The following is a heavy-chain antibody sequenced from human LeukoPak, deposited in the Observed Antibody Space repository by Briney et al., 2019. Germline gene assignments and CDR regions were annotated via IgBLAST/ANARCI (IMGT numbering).Heavy chain of an antibody. CDR3: ARGGTSGSYYDYYYGMDV. J-gene: IGHJ6*02. D-gene: IGHD1-26*01. CDR2: INPSGGST. CDR1: GYTFTSYY. V-gene: IGHV1-46*01. Sequence: ASVKVSCKASGYTFTSYYMHWVRQAPGQGLEWMGIINPSGGSTSYAQKFQGRVTRTRDTSTSTVYMELSSLRSEDTAVYYCARGGTSGSYYDYYYGMDVWGQGTTVTVSS.